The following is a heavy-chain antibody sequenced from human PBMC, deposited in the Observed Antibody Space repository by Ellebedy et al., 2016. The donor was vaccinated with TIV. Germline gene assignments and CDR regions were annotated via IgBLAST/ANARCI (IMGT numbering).Heavy chain of an antibody. Sequence: AASVKVSCKASGYTFTGYYIYWVLQAPGQGLEWMGWIDPTTGGTDYALKFPGRVTMTRDTSLSTAYLDLTRLISDDTAIYFCARNTIQAVFDPWGQGTLVTVSS. CDR3: ARNTIQAVFDP. J-gene: IGHJ5*02. CDR2: IDPTTGGT. CDR1: GYTFTGYY. V-gene: IGHV1-2*02. D-gene: IGHD3-9*01.